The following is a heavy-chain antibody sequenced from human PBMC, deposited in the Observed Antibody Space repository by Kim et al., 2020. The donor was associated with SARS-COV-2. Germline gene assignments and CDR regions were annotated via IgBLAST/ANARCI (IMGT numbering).Heavy chain of an antibody. CDR3: ARVRAARYYYYYMDV. J-gene: IGHJ6*03. CDR2: ISSSVSTI. V-gene: IGHV3-48*03. D-gene: IGHD6-13*01. CDR1: GFTFSSYE. Sequence: GGSLRLSCAASGFTFSSYEMNWVRQAPGKGLEWVSYISSSVSTIYYADSVKGRFTISRDNAKNSLYLQMNSLRAEDTAVYYCARVRAARYYYYYMDVWGKGTTVTVSS.